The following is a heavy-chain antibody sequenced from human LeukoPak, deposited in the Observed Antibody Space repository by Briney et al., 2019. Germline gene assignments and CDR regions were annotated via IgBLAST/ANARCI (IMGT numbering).Heavy chain of an antibody. Sequence: ASVKVSCKVSGYTPTELSMHWVRQAPGKGLEWMGGFDPEDGETIYAQKFQGRVTMTEDTSTDTAYMELSSLRSEDTAVYYCATVYRSGWYKEDFDYWGQGTLVTVSS. CDR1: GYTPTELS. J-gene: IGHJ4*02. D-gene: IGHD6-19*01. V-gene: IGHV1-24*01. CDR2: FDPEDGET. CDR3: ATVYRSGWYKEDFDY.